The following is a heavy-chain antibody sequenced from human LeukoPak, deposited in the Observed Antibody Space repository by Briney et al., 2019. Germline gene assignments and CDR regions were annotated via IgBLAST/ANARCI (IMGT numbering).Heavy chain of an antibody. CDR1: GGSIGSYY. D-gene: IGHD6-6*01. CDR2: IYNSGST. CDR3: ARDYSSSNYYYYYMDV. Sequence: PSQTLSLTCTVSGGSIGSYYWSWIRQPPGKGLEWIGYIYNSGSTNYNPSLESRVTISVDTSKNQVSLKLSSVTAADTAVYYCARDYSSSNYYYYYMDVWGKGTTVTVSS. J-gene: IGHJ6*03. V-gene: IGHV4-59*01.